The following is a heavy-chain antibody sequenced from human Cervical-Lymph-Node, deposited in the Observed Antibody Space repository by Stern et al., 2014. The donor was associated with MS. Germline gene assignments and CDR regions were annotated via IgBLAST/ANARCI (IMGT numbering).Heavy chain of an antibody. CDR3: ARSFSNYKYYFDY. Sequence: VQLEESGGGVVQTGMPLTLSCGTSGFMFSYYAIHWVRQAPGKGLEWVATISYDGTQKNFADSVKGRFTMSRDNSMNTVLLQMDSLRVEDTAVYFCARSFSNYKYYFDYWGQGTLLTVSS. D-gene: IGHD4-11*01. J-gene: IGHJ4*02. CDR2: ISYDGTQK. CDR1: GFMFSYYA. V-gene: IGHV3-30*04.